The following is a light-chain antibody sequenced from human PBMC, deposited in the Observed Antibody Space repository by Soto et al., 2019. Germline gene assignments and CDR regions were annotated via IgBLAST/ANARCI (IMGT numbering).Light chain of an antibody. Sequence: DIQMTQSPSTLSASVGDRVAITCRASQDIRSWVAWYQQRPGKAPKLLIYDASRLKSGVPPRLSGSGSGTEFTLTISSLQPDDFATYYCQQYNSYSWTFGQGTKVDIK. J-gene: IGKJ1*01. CDR3: QQYNSYSWT. CDR1: QDIRSW. V-gene: IGKV1-5*01. CDR2: DAS.